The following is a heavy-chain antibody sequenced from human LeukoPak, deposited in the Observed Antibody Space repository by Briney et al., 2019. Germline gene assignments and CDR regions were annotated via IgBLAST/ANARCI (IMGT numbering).Heavy chain of an antibody. D-gene: IGHD7-27*01. Sequence: GGSLRLSCAASGFIFSSYSMNWVRQAPGKGLEWVSYISSSSSTIYYADSVKGRFTISRDNAKNSLNLQMNSLRAEDTAVYYCARDRVELGWGAFEIWGQGTMVTVSS. CDR3: ARDRVELGWGAFEI. V-gene: IGHV3-48*01. CDR2: ISSSSSTI. J-gene: IGHJ3*02. CDR1: GFIFSSYS.